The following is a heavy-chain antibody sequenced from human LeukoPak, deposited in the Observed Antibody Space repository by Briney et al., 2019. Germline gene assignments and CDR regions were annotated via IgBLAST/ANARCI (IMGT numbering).Heavy chain of an antibody. D-gene: IGHD2-15*01. V-gene: IGHV1-18*01. CDR2: ISAYNGNT. Sequence: GASVKVSCKASGYTFTSYGISWVRQAPGQGLEWMGWISAYNGNTNYAQKLQDRVTMTTDTSTSTAYMELRSLRSDDTAVYYCARDIDPYCSGGSCYSPFYYYYYGMDVWGQGTTVTVSS. J-gene: IGHJ6*02. CDR3: ARDIDPYCSGGSCYSPFYYYYYGMDV. CDR1: GYTFTSYG.